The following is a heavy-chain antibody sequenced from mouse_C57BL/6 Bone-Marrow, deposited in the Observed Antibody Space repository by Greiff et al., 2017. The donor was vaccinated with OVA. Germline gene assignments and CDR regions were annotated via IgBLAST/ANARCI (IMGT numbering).Heavy chain of an antibody. V-gene: IGHV7-3*01. J-gene: IGHJ3*01. CDR3: ARLDWLAWFAY. CDR2: IRNKANGYTT. CDR1: GFTFTDYY. Sequence: EVNLVESGGGLVQPGGSLCLSCAASGFTFTDYYMSWVRQPPGKALEWLGFIRNKANGYTTESSASVKGRFTISRDNSQSILYLQMDALRAENSATYYCARLDWLAWFAYWGQGTLVTVSA. D-gene: IGHD2-2*01.